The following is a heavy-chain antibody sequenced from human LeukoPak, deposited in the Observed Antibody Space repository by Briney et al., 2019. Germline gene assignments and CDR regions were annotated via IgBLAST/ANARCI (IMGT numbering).Heavy chain of an antibody. J-gene: IGHJ4*02. V-gene: IGHV3-33*01. Sequence: GGSLRLSCAASVFTFSSYCMHWVRQAPGKGLEWVALIWYDGSNKYYTDSVKGRLTISRDNSKNTLYLQMNSLRAEDTAIYYCAREGSRGNSQFDYWGQGTLVTVSS. CDR3: AREGSRGNSQFDY. D-gene: IGHD2/OR15-2a*01. CDR1: VFTFSSYC. CDR2: IWYDGSNK.